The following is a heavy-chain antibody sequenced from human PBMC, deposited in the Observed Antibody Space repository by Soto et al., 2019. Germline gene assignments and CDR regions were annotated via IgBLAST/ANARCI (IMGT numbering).Heavy chain of an antibody. CDR2: ISAHNGTT. D-gene: IGHD1-1*01. Sequence: QVHLVQSGAEVKKPGASVKVSCQGSGYAFTTYGITWVRQAPGQGLEWMGWISAHNGTTNYAQKRQGRVTVTRDTSTSTAYMELRSLRYDDTAVYYCARGRYGDYWGQGALVTVSS. CDR1: GYAFTTYG. V-gene: IGHV1-18*01. CDR3: ARGRYGDY. J-gene: IGHJ4*02.